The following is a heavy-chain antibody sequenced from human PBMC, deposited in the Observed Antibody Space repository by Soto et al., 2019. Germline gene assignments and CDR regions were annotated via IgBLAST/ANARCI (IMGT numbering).Heavy chain of an antibody. V-gene: IGHV1-18*04. CDR3: ARAEYYDFWSGWMTAVNNWFDP. D-gene: IGHD3-3*01. CDR2: ISAYNGNT. Sequence: ALVKVSCKASGYTFTSYGISWVRQAPGQGLEWMGWISAYNGNTNYAQKLQGRVTMTTDTSTSTAYMELRSLRSDDTAVYYCARAEYYDFWSGWMTAVNNWFDPWGQGTLVTVSS. CDR1: GYTFTSYG. J-gene: IGHJ5*02.